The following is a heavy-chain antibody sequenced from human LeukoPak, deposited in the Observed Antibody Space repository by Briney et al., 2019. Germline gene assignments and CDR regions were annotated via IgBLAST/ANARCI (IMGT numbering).Heavy chain of an antibody. CDR1: GGSISSSFHY. V-gene: IGHV4-39*01. J-gene: IGHJ3*01. D-gene: IGHD2-15*01. CDR3: ARRGSGNGGTYAGMDV. Sequence: PSETLSLTCTVAGGSISSSFHYWDWIRQAPGKGLEWMGSLLYTGNTWYNPSLKSRITMSVDTSKNQFSLRLSSVNAADTALYYCARRGSGNGGTYAGMDVWGQGTMVTVSS. CDR2: LLYTGNT.